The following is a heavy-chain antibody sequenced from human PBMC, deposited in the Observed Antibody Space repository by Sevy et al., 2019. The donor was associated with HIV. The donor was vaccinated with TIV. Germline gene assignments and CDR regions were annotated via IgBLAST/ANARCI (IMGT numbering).Heavy chain of an antibody. J-gene: IGHJ6*02. CDR1: GYTFSSYG. D-gene: IGHD6-19*01. CDR2: ISTYNGDT. CDR3: ARLDLSGSGWYGNGMDV. Sequence: ASVKVSWKASGYTFSSYGITWVRQAPGQGLEWMGWISTYNGDTNYAQKLQGRVTMTTDTSTSTAYMDLRSLRFDDTAVYYCARLDLSGSGWYGNGMDVWGQGTTVTVSS. V-gene: IGHV1-18*01.